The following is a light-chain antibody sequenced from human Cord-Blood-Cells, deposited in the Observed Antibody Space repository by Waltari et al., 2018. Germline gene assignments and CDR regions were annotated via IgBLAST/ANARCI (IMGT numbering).Light chain of an antibody. CDR3: QKYNSAPQT. Sequence: DIQMTHSPSSLSASVGDTVPIPCQASQGISNYLAWYQQKPGKVPKLLIYAASTLQSGVPSRFSGSGSGTDFTLTISSLQPEDVATYYCQKYNSAPQTFGQGTKVEIK. V-gene: IGKV1-27*01. J-gene: IGKJ1*01. CDR2: AAS. CDR1: QGISNY.